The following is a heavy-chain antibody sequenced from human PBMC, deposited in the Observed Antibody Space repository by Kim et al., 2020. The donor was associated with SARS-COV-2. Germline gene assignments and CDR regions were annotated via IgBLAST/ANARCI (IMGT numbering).Heavy chain of an antibody. D-gene: IGHD2-2*01. CDR3: VKALVSSPEGY. V-gene: IGHV3-7*01. CDR2: IKNDGNEK. CDR1: GFTFSRYG. Sequence: GGSLRLSCAASGFTFSRYGMHWVRQTPGKGLEWVANIKNDGNEKYYVDSVKGRFTISRDNSENTVYLQMNSLRAEDTAVYYCVKALVSSPEGYWGQGTLVTVSS. J-gene: IGHJ4*02.